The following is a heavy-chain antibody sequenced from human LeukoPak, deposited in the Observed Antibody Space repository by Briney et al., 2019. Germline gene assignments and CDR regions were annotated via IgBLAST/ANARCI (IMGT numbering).Heavy chain of an antibody. Sequence: ASVKVSCKASGYTFTSYGISWVRQAPGQGLELMGWISAYNGNTNHAQKLQGRVTMTTDTSTSTAYMELRSLRSDDTAVYYCARDSGRDIVVVPASFDYWGQGTLVTVSS. V-gene: IGHV1-18*04. J-gene: IGHJ4*02. CDR3: ARDSGRDIVVVPASFDY. D-gene: IGHD2-2*01. CDR1: GYTFTSYG. CDR2: ISAYNGNT.